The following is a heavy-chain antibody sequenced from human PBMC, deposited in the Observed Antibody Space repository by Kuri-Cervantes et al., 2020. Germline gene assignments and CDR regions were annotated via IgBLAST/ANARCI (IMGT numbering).Heavy chain of an antibody. CDR2: ISSSGSTI. V-gene: IGHV3-11*04. Sequence: GESLKISCAASGFTFSDYYMSWIRQAPGKGLEWVSYISSSGSTIYYADSVKGRFTISRDNSKNTLYLQMNSLRAEDTAVYYCARDASIAAAWVWFDPWGQGTLVTVSS. D-gene: IGHD6-13*01. CDR3: ARDASIAAAWVWFDP. CDR1: GFTFSDYY. J-gene: IGHJ5*02.